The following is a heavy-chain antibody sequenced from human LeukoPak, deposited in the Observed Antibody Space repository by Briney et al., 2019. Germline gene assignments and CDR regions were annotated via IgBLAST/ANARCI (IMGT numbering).Heavy chain of an antibody. Sequence: PGGSLRLSCAASGFTFKDYAMHWVRQAPGKGLEWVSVIYSGGSTYYADSVKGRFTISRDNSKNTLYPQMNSLRAEDTAVYYCARDVEDAFDIWGQGTMVTVSS. CDR3: ARDVEDAFDI. CDR2: IYSGGST. V-gene: IGHV3-53*01. J-gene: IGHJ3*02. CDR1: GFTFKDYA.